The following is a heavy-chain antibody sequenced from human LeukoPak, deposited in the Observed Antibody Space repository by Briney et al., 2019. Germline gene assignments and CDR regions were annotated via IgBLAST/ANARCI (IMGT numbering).Heavy chain of an antibody. V-gene: IGHV4-34*01. Sequence: SETLSLTCAVYGGSFSGYYWSWIRQPTGKGLEWIGEINHSGSTNYNPSLKSRVTISVDTSKNQFSLKLSSVTAADTAVYYCARGLTKRHYYGSGSYYNRKPYYFDSWGQGTLVTVSS. D-gene: IGHD3-10*01. J-gene: IGHJ4*02. CDR1: GGSFSGYY. CDR3: ARGLTKRHYYGSGSYYNRKPYYFDS. CDR2: INHSGST.